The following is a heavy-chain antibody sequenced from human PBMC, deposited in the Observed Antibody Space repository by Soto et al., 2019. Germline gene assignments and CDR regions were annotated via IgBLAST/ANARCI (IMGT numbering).Heavy chain of an antibody. CDR3: AKVLGVVVPAAITYYYYGMDV. CDR1: GFTFSSYA. V-gene: IGHV3-23*01. Sequence: EVQLLESGGGLVQPGGSLRLSCAASGFTFSSYAMSWVRQAPGKGLEWVSAISGSGGSTYYADSVKGRFTISRDNSKNTIYLQMNSLRAEDTAVYYCAKVLGVVVPAAITYYYYGMDVWGQGTTVTVSS. J-gene: IGHJ6*02. CDR2: ISGSGGST. D-gene: IGHD2-2*01.